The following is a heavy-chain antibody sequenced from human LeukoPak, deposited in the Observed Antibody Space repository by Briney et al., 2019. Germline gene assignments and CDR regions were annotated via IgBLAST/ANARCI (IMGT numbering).Heavy chain of an antibody. J-gene: IGHJ5*02. CDR3: ARGRRVWAIGGVWFDP. Sequence: ASVKVSCKASGYTFTSYDINWVRQATGQGLEWMGWMNPNSGNTGYAQKFQGRVTMTRNTSISTAYMELSSLRSEDTAVYYCARGRRVWAIGGVWFDPWGQGTLVTVSS. CDR2: MNPNSGNT. CDR1: GYTFTSYD. V-gene: IGHV1-8*01. D-gene: IGHD3-10*01.